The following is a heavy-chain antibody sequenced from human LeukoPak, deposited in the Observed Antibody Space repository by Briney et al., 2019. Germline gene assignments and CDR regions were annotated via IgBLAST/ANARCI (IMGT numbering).Heavy chain of an antibody. D-gene: IGHD5-24*01. CDR2: IRYDGSNK. J-gene: IGHJ4*02. Sequence: GGSLRLSCAASGFTFSSYGMHWVRQAPGKGLEWVAFIRYDGSNKYYADSVKGRFTISRDNSKNTLYLQMNSLRAEDTAVYYCANEYASEWLPDYWGQGTLVTVSS. CDR1: GFTFSSYG. V-gene: IGHV3-30*02. CDR3: ANEYASEWLPDY.